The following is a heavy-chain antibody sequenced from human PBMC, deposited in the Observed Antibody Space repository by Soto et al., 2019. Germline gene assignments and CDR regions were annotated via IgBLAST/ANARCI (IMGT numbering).Heavy chain of an antibody. CDR2: IIPISGAA. Sequence: SVKVSCKASGGTFSNYVVNWVRQAPGQGLEWMGRIIPISGAANYAQKFQGRVTITADKSTSTSYMELSSLRSEDTAVYYCARDMTRTVVPYFDFWGQGTLVTAPQ. CDR3: ARDMTRTVVPYFDF. D-gene: IGHD1-7*01. J-gene: IGHJ4*02. V-gene: IGHV1-69*06. CDR1: GGTFSNYV.